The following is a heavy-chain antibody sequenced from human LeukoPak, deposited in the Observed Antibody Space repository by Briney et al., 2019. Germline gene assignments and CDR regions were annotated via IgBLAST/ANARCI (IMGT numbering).Heavy chain of an antibody. V-gene: IGHV1-2*02. Sequence: ASVKVSCKASGYTFTSYYMHWVRQAPGQGLEWMGWINPNSGGTNYAQKFQGRVTMTRDTSISTAYMELSRLRSDDTAVYYCARYYYDSSGLSPYYFDYWGQGTLVTVSS. CDR1: GYTFTSYY. D-gene: IGHD3-22*01. CDR2: INPNSGGT. J-gene: IGHJ4*02. CDR3: ARYYYDSSGLSPYYFDY.